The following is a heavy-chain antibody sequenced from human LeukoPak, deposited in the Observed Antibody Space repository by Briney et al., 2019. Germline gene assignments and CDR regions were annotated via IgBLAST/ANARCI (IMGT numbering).Heavy chain of an antibody. J-gene: IGHJ3*02. D-gene: IGHD4-17*01. CDR1: GGSVSSGSYY. Sequence: SQTLSLTCTVSGGSVSSGSYYWGWIRQPPGKGLEWISGRPNYNPSLKSRVTISVDTSKNQFSLKLSSVTAADTAVYYCASDYGDYIGASDIWGQGTMVTVSS. CDR3: ASDYGDYIGASDI. V-gene: IGHV4-61*01. CDR2: GRP.